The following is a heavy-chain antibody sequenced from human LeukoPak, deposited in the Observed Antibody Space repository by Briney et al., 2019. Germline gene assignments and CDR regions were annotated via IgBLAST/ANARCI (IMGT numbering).Heavy chain of an antibody. J-gene: IGHJ5*02. CDR3: AKGHCSGGSCDWFDP. V-gene: IGHV3-23*01. CDR1: GFTFSSYA. Sequence: GGSLRLSCAASGFTFSSYAMSWVRQAPGKGLEWVSAISGSGGSTYYADSVKGRFTISRDNSKNTLYLQMNSLRAEDTAVYYCAKGHCSGGSCDWFDPWGQGTLVTVSS. D-gene: IGHD2-15*01. CDR2: ISGSGGST.